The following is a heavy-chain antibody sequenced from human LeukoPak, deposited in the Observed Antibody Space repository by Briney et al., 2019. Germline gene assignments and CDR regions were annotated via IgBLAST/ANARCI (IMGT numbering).Heavy chain of an antibody. V-gene: IGHV1-3*01. Sequence: GASVTVSCTASGYTFTSYAMHWVRQAPGQRLEWMGWINAGNGNTKYSQKFQGRVTITRDTSASTAYMELSSLRSEDTAVYYCARRYSSGWSSFDYWGQGTLVTVSS. D-gene: IGHD6-19*01. CDR2: INAGNGNT. J-gene: IGHJ4*02. CDR1: GYTFTSYA. CDR3: ARRYSSGWSSFDY.